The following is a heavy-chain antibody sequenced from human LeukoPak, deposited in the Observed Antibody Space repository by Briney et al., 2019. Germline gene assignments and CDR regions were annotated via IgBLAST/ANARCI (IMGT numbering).Heavy chain of an antibody. CDR2: ISYDGSNK. Sequence: GRSLRLTCAASGFTFSSYAMHWVRQAPGKGLEWVAVISYDGSNKYYADSVKGRFTISRDNSKNTLYLQMNSLRAEDTAVYYCARDFPYCSGDSCWGYFDYWGQGTLVTVSS. D-gene: IGHD2-15*01. V-gene: IGHV3-30*04. CDR1: GFTFSSYA. J-gene: IGHJ4*02. CDR3: ARDFPYCSGDSCWGYFDY.